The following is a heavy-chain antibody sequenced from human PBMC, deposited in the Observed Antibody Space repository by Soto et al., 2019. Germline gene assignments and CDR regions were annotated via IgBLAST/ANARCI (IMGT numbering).Heavy chain of an antibody. CDR3: AGSIAAARTPPLFDY. V-gene: IGHV4-4*02. J-gene: IGHJ4*02. D-gene: IGHD6-13*01. CDR1: GGSISSSNW. CDR2: IYHSGST. Sequence: SETLSLTCAVSGGSISSSNWWSWVRQPPGKGLEWIGEIYHSGSTNYNPSLKSRVTISVDKSKNQFSLKLSSVTAADTAVYYCAGSIAAARTPPLFDYWGQGTLVTVSS.